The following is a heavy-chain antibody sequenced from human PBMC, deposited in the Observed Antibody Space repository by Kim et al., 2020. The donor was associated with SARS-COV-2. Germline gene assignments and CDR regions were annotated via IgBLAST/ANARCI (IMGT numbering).Heavy chain of an antibody. V-gene: IGHV4-39*01. Sequence: SETLSLTCTVSGGSISSSSYYWGWIRQPPGKGLEWIGSIYYSGSTYYNPSLKSRVTISVDTSKNQFSLKLSSVTAADTAVYYCATESIAAAGTWYYYYGMDVWGQGTTVTVSS. J-gene: IGHJ6*02. CDR3: ATESIAAAGTWYYYYGMDV. CDR1: GGSISSSSYY. CDR2: IYYSGST. D-gene: IGHD6-13*01.